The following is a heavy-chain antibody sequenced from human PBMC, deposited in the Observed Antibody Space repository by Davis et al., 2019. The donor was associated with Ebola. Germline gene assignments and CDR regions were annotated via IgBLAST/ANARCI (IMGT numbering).Heavy chain of an antibody. CDR3: ARHGWGYDSSGYFMTPFDY. V-gene: IGHV1-3*01. D-gene: IGHD3-22*01. J-gene: IGHJ4*02. Sequence: KFQGRVTITRDTSASTAYMELSSLRSEDTAVYYCARHGWGYDSSGYFMTPFDYWGQGTLVTVSS.